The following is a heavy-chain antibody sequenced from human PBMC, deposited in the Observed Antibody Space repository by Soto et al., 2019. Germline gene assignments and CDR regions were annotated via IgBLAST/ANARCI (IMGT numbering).Heavy chain of an antibody. J-gene: IGHJ4*02. D-gene: IGHD1-20*01. Sequence: SETQSLACDVSGASISCRHYYWAWLRPYHGKGGEWIGGVFSTGFASYNPSLGSGVSVSLDTSKSQFSLKMSAVTDADGAVYYCATSQKGCNWNYFEHWGQGALV. CDR1: GASISCRHYY. V-gene: IGHV4-39*01. CDR3: ATSQKGCNWNYFEH. CDR2: VFSTGFA.